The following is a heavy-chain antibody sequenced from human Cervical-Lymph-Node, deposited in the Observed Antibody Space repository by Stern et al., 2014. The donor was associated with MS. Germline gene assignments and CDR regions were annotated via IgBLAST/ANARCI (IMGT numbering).Heavy chain of an antibody. J-gene: IGHJ5*02. D-gene: IGHD5-12*01. V-gene: IGHV3-15*01. Sequence: EVQLVESGGGLVRPGGSLRLSCAASRFTFRDAWMTWVRLAPGRGLEWVGRIRNKADGGTADYAAPVKDRFSISRDDSKKTVYLHMKSLKVEDTGVYYCTTDRYSDPWGQGTLVTVSS. CDR3: TTDRYSDP. CDR2: IRNKADGGTA. CDR1: RFTFRDAW.